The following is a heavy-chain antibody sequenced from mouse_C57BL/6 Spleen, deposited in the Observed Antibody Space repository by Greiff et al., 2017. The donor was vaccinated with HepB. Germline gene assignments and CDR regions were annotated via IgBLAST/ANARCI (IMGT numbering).Heavy chain of an antibody. D-gene: IGHD2-3*01. CDR1: GFTFSSYA. CDR3: ARGIYDGYPYWYFDV. J-gene: IGHJ1*03. CDR2: ISDGGSYT. Sequence: EVKLVESGGGLVKPGGSLKLSCAASGFTFSSYAMSWVRQTPEKRLEWVATISDGGSYTYYPDNVKGRFTISRDNAKNNLYLLMSHLKSEDTAMYYCARGIYDGYPYWYFDVWGTGTTVTVSS. V-gene: IGHV5-4*03.